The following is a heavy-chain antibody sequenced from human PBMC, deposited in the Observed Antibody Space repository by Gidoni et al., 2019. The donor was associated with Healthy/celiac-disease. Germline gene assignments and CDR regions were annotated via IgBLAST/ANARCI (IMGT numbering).Heavy chain of an antibody. CDR1: GFTFSSYG. V-gene: IGHV3-30*18. Sequence: QVQLVESGGGVVQPGRSLRLSCAASGFTFSSYGMPWVRQAPGKGLEWVAVISYDGSNKYYADSVKGRFTISRDNSKNTLYLQMNSLRAEDTAVYYCAKGRLRITIFGVVIRGGMDVWGQGTTVTVSS. CDR2: ISYDGSNK. J-gene: IGHJ6*02. D-gene: IGHD3-3*01. CDR3: AKGRLRITIFGVVIRGGMDV.